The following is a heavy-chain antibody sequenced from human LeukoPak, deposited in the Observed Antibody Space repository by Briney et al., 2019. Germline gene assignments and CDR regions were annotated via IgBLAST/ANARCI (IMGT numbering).Heavy chain of an antibody. CDR1: GGTFSSYA. V-gene: IGHV1-46*01. CDR3: AREGRLGHGYPSDAFDI. Sequence: ASVKVPCKASGGTFSSYAISWVRQAPGQGLEWMGIINPSGGSTSYAQKFQGRVTMTRDTSTSTVYMELSSLRSEDTAVYYCAREGRLGHGYPSDAFDIWGQGTMVTVSS. D-gene: IGHD3-22*01. CDR2: INPSGGST. J-gene: IGHJ3*02.